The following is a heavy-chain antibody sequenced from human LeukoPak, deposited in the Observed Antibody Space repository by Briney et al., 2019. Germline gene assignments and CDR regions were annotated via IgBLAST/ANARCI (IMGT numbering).Heavy chain of an antibody. CDR2: IYYSGST. V-gene: IGHV4-59*01. CDR3: ARARSGSYQYYYYYYMDV. CDR1: GGSISSYY. D-gene: IGHD3-10*01. Sequence: SETLSLTCTVSGGSISSYYWSWIRQPPGKGLEWIGYIYYSGSTNYNPSLKSRVTISVDTSKNQFSLKLSSVTAADTAVYYCARARSGSYQYYYYYYMDVWGKGTTVSLSS. J-gene: IGHJ6*03.